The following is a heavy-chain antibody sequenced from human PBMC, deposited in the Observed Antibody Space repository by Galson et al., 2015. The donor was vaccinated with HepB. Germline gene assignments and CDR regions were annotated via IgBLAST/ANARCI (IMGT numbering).Heavy chain of an antibody. CDR3: ARGPNYYDSDGVSSAFDI. CDR2: ISAYNGNT. V-gene: IGHV1-18*01. J-gene: IGHJ3*02. D-gene: IGHD3-22*01. Sequence: SVKVSCKASGYTFTRYGISWVRQAPGQGLEWMGWISAYNGNTNYAQKLQGRVTMTTDTSTSTAYMELRSLRSDDTAVYYCARGPNYYDSDGVSSAFDIWGQGTMVTVSS. CDR1: GYTFTRYG.